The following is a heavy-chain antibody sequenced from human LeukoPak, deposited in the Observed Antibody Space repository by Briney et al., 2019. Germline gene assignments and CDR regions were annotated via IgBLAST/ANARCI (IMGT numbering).Heavy chain of an antibody. D-gene: IGHD3-10*01. J-gene: IGHJ4*02. CDR3: AKDPIRYYGSGSYKLGYYFDY. Sequence: GGSLRLSCAASGFTFSSYGTHWVRQAPGKGLEWVAIISYDGSNKYYADSVKGRFTISRDNSKNTLYLQMNSLRAEDTAVYYCAKDPIRYYGSGSYKLGYYFDYWGQGTLVTVSS. CDR1: GFTFSSYG. V-gene: IGHV3-30*18. CDR2: ISYDGSNK.